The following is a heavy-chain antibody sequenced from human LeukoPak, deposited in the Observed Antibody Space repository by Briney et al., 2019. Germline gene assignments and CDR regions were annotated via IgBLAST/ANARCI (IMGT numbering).Heavy chain of an antibody. CDR3: ARVNRENVFGVSMDV. V-gene: IGHV1-2*02. CDR1: GYTFTGYY. CDR2: VNPISGGT. J-gene: IGHJ6*02. Sequence: ASVKVSCKASGYTFTGYYMHWVRQAPGQGLEWMGWVNPISGGTKYAQKFQGRVTMTRDTSISTAYMELSRLRSDDTAVYYCARVNRENVFGVSMDVWGQGTTVTVSS. D-gene: IGHD3-10*01.